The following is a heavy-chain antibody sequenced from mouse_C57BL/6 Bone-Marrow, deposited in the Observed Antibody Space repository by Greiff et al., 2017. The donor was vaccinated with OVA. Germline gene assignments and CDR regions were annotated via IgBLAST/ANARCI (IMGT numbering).Heavy chain of an antibody. J-gene: IGHJ3*01. CDR1: GFTFSSYA. V-gene: IGHV5-4*01. D-gene: IGHD1-1*01. CDR2: ISDGGSYT. CDR3: ARDGTVVAYPFAY. Sequence: EVHLVESGGGLVKPGGSLKLSCAASGFTFSSYAMSWVRQTPEKRLEWVATISDGGSYTYYPDNVKGRFTISRDNAKNNLYLQMSHLKSEDTAMYYCARDGTVVAYPFAYWGQGTLVTVSA.